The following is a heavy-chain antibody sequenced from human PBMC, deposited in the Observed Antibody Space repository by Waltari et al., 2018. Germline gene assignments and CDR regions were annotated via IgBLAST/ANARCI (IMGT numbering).Heavy chain of an antibody. J-gene: IGHJ4*02. CDR3: ANGYSGFDYDY. CDR2: ISATGYET. Sequence: EVQLLESGGGLVQPGGSLSLSCAASGFTFSSCAMSWFRQAPGKGLEGVSAISATGYETYYTDSVKGRFTISRDNSKNTVSLQMNSLRAEDTAVYYCANGYSGFDYDYWGQGTLVTVSS. CDR1: GFTFSSCA. V-gene: IGHV3-23*01. D-gene: IGHD5-12*01.